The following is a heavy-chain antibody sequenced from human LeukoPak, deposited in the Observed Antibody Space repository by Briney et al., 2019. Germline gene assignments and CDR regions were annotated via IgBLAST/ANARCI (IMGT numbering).Heavy chain of an antibody. V-gene: IGHV1-2*06. CDR1: GYSFTGYY. Sequence: GASVKVSCKASGYSFTGYYIHWVRQVPGQGPEWMGRIDPNSGGTNSAQKFQARVTLTRDTSIATVYMELSSLRPNDTAVYYCARDQARTTTWYLYMNYWGQGTLVTVSS. D-gene: IGHD3/OR15-3a*01. CDR3: ARDQARTTTWYLYMNY. J-gene: IGHJ4*02. CDR2: IDPNSGGT.